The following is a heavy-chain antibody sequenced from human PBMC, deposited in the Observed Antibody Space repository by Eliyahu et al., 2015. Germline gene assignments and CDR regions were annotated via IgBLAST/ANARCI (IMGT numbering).Heavy chain of an antibody. CDR3: TRPGDYGDFY. CDR1: GSXFSGSN. CDR2: IGGKPENHAT. Sequence: EVQLVESGGGLVQPGGSLKLSXXDSGSXFSGSNVHWVRQAXGKGXXWVGRIGGKPENHATTYAASVSGRFTISRDDLKNTAYLQMNSLKTEDTAVYYCTRPGDYGDFYWGQGTLVTVSS. D-gene: IGHD4-17*01. V-gene: IGHV3-73*01. J-gene: IGHJ4*02.